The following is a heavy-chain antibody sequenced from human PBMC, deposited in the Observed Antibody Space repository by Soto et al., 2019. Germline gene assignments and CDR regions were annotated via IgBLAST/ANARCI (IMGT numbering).Heavy chain of an antibody. D-gene: IGHD1-26*01. J-gene: IGHJ4*02. V-gene: IGHV3-23*04. CDR2: ISDSGGNT. CDR1: GFTFSSYT. CDR3: AKDFGAKGLGATMHY. Sequence: EVQLVESGGGLVQPGGSLRLSCAASGFTFSSYTMNWVRQAPGKGLEWVSGISDSGGNTNYADSVKGRFTISRDNSKNTLYLQVNSLRVDDTAVYYCAKDFGAKGLGATMHYWGQGTLVTVSS.